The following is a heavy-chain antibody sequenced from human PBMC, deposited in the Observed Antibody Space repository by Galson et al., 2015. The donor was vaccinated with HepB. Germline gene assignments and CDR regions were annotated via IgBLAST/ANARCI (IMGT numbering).Heavy chain of an antibody. D-gene: IGHD4-17*01. CDR2: INSYNGDT. V-gene: IGHV1-18*01. Sequence: SCKASGYKLTSYGINWVRQAPGQGLAWMGWINSYNGDTTYAQKFQGRVTMTTDTSTSTAYMELRGLRSADTAVYYCARDHTVTTRKWFHPWGQGTLVTVSS. CDR1: GYKLTSYG. CDR3: ARDHTVTTRKWFHP. J-gene: IGHJ5*02.